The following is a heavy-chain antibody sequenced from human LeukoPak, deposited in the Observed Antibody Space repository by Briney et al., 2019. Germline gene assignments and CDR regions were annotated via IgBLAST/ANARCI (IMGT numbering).Heavy chain of an antibody. V-gene: IGHV3-21*01. CDR1: GFTFSDYT. CDR2: ISGGSRSI. J-gene: IGHJ4*02. D-gene: IGHD2-21*02. Sequence: PGGSLRLSCAASGFTFSDYTMNWVRQAPGKGLEWVSSISGGSRSIHYVDSVKGRFTISRDNAKNSLYLQMNSLRAEDTAVYYRARDYFYCGGDCFVDYWGQGTLVTVSS. CDR3: ARDYFYCGGDCFVDY.